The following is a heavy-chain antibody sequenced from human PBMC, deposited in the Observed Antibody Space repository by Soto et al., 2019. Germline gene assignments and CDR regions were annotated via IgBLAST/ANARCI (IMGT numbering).Heavy chain of an antibody. D-gene: IGHD6-19*01. V-gene: IGHV1-46*01. CDR1: GYTFTSYF. CDR3: ASEGVAVAGGCFDY. Sequence: QVQLVQSGAEVMKPGASVKVSCKASGYTFTSYFMHWVRQAPGQGLPWMGRINPSDGSRKYAQKFQRRVTMTRDTSTSTVYMELSSLRSEDTAVYYCASEGVAVAGGCFDYWGQGSLVTVSS. J-gene: IGHJ4*02. CDR2: INPSDGSR.